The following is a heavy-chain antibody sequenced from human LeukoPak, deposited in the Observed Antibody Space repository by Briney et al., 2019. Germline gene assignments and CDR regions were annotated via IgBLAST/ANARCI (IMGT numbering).Heavy chain of an antibody. CDR1: GGSISSSSYY. CDR3: ARDCEYYDFWSGYYTGHYFDY. D-gene: IGHD3-3*01. J-gene: IGHJ4*02. V-gene: IGHV4-39*07. CDR2: IYYSGST. Sequence: SETLSLTCTVSGGSISSSSYYWGWIRQPPGKGLEWIGSIYYSGSTYYNPSLKSRVTISVDTSKNQFSLKLSSVTAADTAVYYCARDCEYYDFWSGYYTGHYFDYWGQGTLVTVSS.